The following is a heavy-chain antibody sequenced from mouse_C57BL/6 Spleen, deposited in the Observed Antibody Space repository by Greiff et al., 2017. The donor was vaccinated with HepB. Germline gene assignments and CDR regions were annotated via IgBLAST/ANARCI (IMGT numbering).Heavy chain of an antibody. CDR1: GYSITSGYY. CDR2: ISYDGSN. Sequence: DVKLQESGPGLVKPSQSLSLTCSVTGYSITSGYYWNWIRQFPGNKLEWMGYISYDGSNNYNPALKNRISISRDTSKNQFFLKLNSVTTEDTATYYCASQIYDGYYLAYWGQGTLVTVSA. CDR3: ASQIYDGYYLAY. J-gene: IGHJ3*01. D-gene: IGHD2-3*01. V-gene: IGHV3-6*01.